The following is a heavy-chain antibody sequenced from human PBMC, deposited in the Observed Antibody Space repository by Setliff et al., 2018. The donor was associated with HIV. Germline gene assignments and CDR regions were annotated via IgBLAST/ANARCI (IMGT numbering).Heavy chain of an antibody. CDR1: GDPIFIGGYY. CDR2: IYHSGGT. CDR3: ARHGHFYDSSSSDAFDI. Sequence: SETLSLTCTVSGDPIFIGGYYWSWIRQHPGGGLEWIGYIYHSGGTKYNPSLKSRVTISVDTSKNHFSLKLRSVTAADTAVYYCARHGHFYDSSSSDAFDIWGHGTMVTVSS. D-gene: IGHD3-22*01. J-gene: IGHJ3*02. V-gene: IGHV4-31*03.